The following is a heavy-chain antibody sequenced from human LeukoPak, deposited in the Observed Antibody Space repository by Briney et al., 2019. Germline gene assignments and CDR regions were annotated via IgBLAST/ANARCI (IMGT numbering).Heavy chain of an antibody. V-gene: IGHV3-48*03. CDR1: GFTFSSYE. Sequence: GGSLRLSCAASGFTFSSYEMNWVRQAPGKGLEWVSYIRSSGDTIYYADSVKGRFTISRDNAKNSLYLQMNSLRAEDTAVYYCVRGQSILWWRGDYWGQGTLVTVSS. CDR3: VRGQSILWWRGDY. D-gene: IGHD2-21*01. J-gene: IGHJ4*02. CDR2: IRSSGDTI.